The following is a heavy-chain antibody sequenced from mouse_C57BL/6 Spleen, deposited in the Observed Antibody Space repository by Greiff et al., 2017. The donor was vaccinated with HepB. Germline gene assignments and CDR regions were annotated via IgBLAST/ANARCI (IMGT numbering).Heavy chain of an antibody. V-gene: IGHV10-1*01. CDR2: IRSKSNNYAT. CDR3: VRPDYDYAPFAY. CDR1: GFSFNTYA. Sequence: DVKLQESGGGLVQPKGSLKLSCAASGFSFNTYAMNWVRQAPGKGLEWVARIRSKSNNYATYYADSVKDRFTISRDDSESMLYLQMNNLKTEDTAMYYCVRPDYDYAPFAYWGQGTLVTVSA. D-gene: IGHD2-4*01. J-gene: IGHJ3*01.